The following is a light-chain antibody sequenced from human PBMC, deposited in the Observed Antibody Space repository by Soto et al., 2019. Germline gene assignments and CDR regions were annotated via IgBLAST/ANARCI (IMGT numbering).Light chain of an antibody. CDR1: QSISSW. V-gene: IGKV1-5*03. Sequence: DSQMTQYTSTLSASVGDRVTITCRASQSISSWFAWYQQKPGKAPKLLISKASTLQSGVPPRFSGSGSGTEFTLTISSLQPDDFATYYCQQSERYPMTFGGGTKVEIK. CDR2: KAS. J-gene: IGKJ4*01. CDR3: QQSERYPMT.